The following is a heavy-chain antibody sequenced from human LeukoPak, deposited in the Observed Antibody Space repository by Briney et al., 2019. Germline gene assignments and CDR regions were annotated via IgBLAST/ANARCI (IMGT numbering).Heavy chain of an antibody. D-gene: IGHD3-9*01. Sequence: QAGGSLRLSCAASGFTVSSNYMSWVRQAPGKGLEWVSVIYSGGSTYYADSVKGRFTISRDNAKNSLYLQMNSLRAEDTAVYYCAKKVLRYFDASDYWGQGTLVTVSS. CDR1: GFTVSSNY. J-gene: IGHJ4*02. CDR3: AKKVLRYFDASDY. CDR2: IYSGGST. V-gene: IGHV3-53*01.